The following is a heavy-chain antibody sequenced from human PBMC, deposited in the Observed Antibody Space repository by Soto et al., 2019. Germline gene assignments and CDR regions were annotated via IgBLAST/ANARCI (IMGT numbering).Heavy chain of an antibody. CDR2: IYYSGST. V-gene: IGHV4-31*03. Sequence: QVQLQESGPGLVKPSQTLSLTCTVSGGSISSGGYYWSWIRQHPGKALEWIGYIYYSGSTYYNPSLKSRVTISVDTSKNQFSLKLSSVTAADTAVYYCARDVYSRYYYYMDVWGKGTTVTVSS. J-gene: IGHJ6*03. CDR1: GGSISSGGYY. CDR3: ARDVYSRYYYYMDV. D-gene: IGHD2-21*01.